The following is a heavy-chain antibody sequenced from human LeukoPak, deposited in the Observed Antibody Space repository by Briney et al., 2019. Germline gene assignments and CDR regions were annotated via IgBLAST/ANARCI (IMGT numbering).Heavy chain of an antibody. CDR2: INHSGST. CDR1: GGSFSGYY. D-gene: IGHD5-24*01. CDR3: AREVTHRKRNYYYYYMDV. Sequence: PSETLSLTCAVYGGSFSGYYWSWIRQPPGKGLEWIGEINHSGSTNYNPFLKSRVTISVDTSKNQFSLKLSSVTAADTAVYYCAREVTHRKRNYYYYYMDVWGKGTTVTVSS. J-gene: IGHJ6*03. V-gene: IGHV4-34*01.